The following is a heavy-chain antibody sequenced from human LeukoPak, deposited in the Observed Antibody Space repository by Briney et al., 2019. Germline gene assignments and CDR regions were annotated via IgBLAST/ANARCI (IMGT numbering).Heavy chain of an antibody. D-gene: IGHD3-10*01. J-gene: IGHJ3*02. CDR2: ISSSSSYT. Sequence: GGSLRLSCAGSGFTFNNYGMNWVRQAPGKGLEWVSFISSSSSYTYYADSVRGRFTISRDNAGGSVNLRMNSLRAEDTAVYYCAREPFSMARESTRNAFDIWGQGTMVTVSS. V-gene: IGHV3-21*01. CDR3: AREPFSMARESTRNAFDI. CDR1: GFTFNNYG.